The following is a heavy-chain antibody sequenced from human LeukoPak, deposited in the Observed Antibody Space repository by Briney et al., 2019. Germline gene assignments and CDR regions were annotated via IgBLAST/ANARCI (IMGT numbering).Heavy chain of an antibody. D-gene: IGHD6-19*01. Sequence: ASVKVSCKASGYTFTSYGIGWVRQAPGQGLEWMGWINPNSGGTNYAQKFQGRVTMTRDTSISTAYMELSRLGSDDTAVYYCASSIAVAGTDYWGQGTLVTVSS. CDR1: GYTFTSYG. CDR3: ASSIAVAGTDY. V-gene: IGHV1-2*02. CDR2: INPNSGGT. J-gene: IGHJ4*02.